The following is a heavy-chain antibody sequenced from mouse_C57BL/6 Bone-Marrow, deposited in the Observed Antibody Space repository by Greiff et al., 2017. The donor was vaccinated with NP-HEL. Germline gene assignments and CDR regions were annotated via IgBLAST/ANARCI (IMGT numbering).Heavy chain of an antibody. Sequence: QVQLKESGAELVRPGASVTLSCKASGYTFTDYEMHWVKQTPVHGLEWIGAIDPETGGTAYNQKFKGKAILTADKSSSTAYMELRSLTSEDSAVYYCTRTAQAPNAYWGQGTLVTVSA. CDR3: TRTAQAPNAY. V-gene: IGHV1-15*01. J-gene: IGHJ3*01. CDR2: IDPETGGT. CDR1: GYTFTDYE. D-gene: IGHD3-2*02.